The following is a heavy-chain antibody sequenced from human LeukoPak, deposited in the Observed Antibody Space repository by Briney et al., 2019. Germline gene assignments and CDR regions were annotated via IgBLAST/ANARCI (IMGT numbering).Heavy chain of an antibody. J-gene: IGHJ4*02. CDR1: GGTFSSYA. CDR3: ARDSIVPAAIPFDY. CDR2: IIPIFGTA. D-gene: IGHD2-2*01. Sequence: ASVKVSCKASGGTFSSYAISWVRQAPGQGLEWMGGIIPIFGTANYAQKFQGRVTITTDESTSTAYMELRSLRSDDTAVYYCARDSIVPAAIPFDYWGQGTLVTVSS. V-gene: IGHV1-69*05.